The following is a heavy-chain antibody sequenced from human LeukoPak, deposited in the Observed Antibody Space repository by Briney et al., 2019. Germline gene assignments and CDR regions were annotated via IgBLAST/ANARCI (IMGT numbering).Heavy chain of an antibody. CDR3: ARARPARQYSGYPYYYYMDV. D-gene: IGHD5-12*01. V-gene: IGHV1-69*13. J-gene: IGHJ6*03. CDR2: IIPIFGTA. Sequence: GASVKVSCKASGGTFSSYAISWVRQAPGQGLEWMGGIIPIFGTANYAQKFQGGVTITADESTSTAYMELSSLRSEDTAVYYCARARPARQYSGYPYYYYMDVWGKGTTVTVSS. CDR1: GGTFSSYA.